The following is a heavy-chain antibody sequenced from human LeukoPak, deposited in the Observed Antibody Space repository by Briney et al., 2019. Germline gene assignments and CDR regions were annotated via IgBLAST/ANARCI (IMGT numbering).Heavy chain of an antibody. CDR3: ARDRIEAAGSGLPD. V-gene: IGHV4-34*01. Sequence: KPSETLSLTCAVYGGSFSGYYWSWIRQPPGKGLEWIGEINHSGNTNYNPSLKSRVTISVHTSINQFSLKLNSVTAADTAVYYCARDRIEAAGSGLPDWGRGTPVTVSS. CDR1: GGSFSGYY. J-gene: IGHJ4*02. CDR2: INHSGNT. D-gene: IGHD6-13*01.